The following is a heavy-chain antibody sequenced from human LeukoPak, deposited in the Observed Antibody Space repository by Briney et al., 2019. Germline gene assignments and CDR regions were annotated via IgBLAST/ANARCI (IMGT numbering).Heavy chain of an antibody. D-gene: IGHD3-22*01. CDR3: ARPNITSYYDSRSYDAFDV. Sequence: GESLKISCKGSGYRFNAYWIAWVRQMPGKGLEWMGIIYPDDSDTRYSPSFQGQVTISADKSVRTAYLQWNSLKASDTAMYYCARPNITSYYDSRSYDAFDVWGQGTMVTVSS. J-gene: IGHJ3*01. V-gene: IGHV5-51*01. CDR1: GYRFNAYW. CDR2: IYPDDSDT.